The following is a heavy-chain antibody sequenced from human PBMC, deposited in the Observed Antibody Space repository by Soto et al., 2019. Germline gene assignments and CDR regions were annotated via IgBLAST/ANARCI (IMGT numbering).Heavy chain of an antibody. CDR1: GGTFSSYT. D-gene: IGHD3-10*01. V-gene: IGHV1-69*02. CDR3: ASHQFGEFTSSPPTFDY. J-gene: IGHJ4*02. Sequence: GASVKVSCKASGGTFSSYTISWVRQAPGQGLEWMGRIIPILGIANYAQKFQGRVTITADKSTSTAYMELSSLRSEDTAVYYCASHQFGEFTSSPPTFDYWGQGTLVTVSS. CDR2: IIPILGIA.